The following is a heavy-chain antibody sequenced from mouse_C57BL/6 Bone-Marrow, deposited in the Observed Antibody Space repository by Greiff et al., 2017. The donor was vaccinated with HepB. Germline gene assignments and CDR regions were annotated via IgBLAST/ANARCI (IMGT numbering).Heavy chain of an antibody. CDR3: ARGYYYGSPYFDY. D-gene: IGHD1-1*01. V-gene: IGHV1-50*01. Sequence: QVQLQQPGAELVKPGASVKLSCKASGYTFTSYWMQWVKQRPGQGLEWIGEIDPSDSYTNYNQKFKVKATLTVDTSSSTAYMQLSSLTSEDSAVYYCARGYYYGSPYFDYWGQGTTLTVSS. CDR2: IDPSDSYT. CDR1: GYTFTSYW. J-gene: IGHJ2*01.